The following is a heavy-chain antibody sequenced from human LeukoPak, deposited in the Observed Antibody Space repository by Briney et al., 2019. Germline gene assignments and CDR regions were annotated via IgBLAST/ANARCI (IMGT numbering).Heavy chain of an antibody. V-gene: IGHV4-59*08. Sequence: SETLSLTGSVPGGSIRTSLWSWFRQPPGKGLCWWGHIYFSGTTNYNPSLKSRVTISVDTSKNQFSLKLSSVTAADTAVYYCARHKSSGSYPLDYWGQGILVTVSS. J-gene: IGHJ4*02. CDR3: ARHKSSGSYPLDY. D-gene: IGHD3-22*01. CDR2: IYFSGTT. CDR1: GGSIRTSL.